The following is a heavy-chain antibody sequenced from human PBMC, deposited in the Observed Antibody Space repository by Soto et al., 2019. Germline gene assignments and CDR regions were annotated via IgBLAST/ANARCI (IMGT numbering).Heavy chain of an antibody. Sequence: QITLKESGPTLVKPTQTLTLTCTFSGFSLSTGGAGVGWIRQPPGKALEWLALIYWDDVKRYSPSLKSRLTIPKDTSKNQAVLTVTNMDPVDTATYYCAHRRGGYFDYWGQGTLVTVSS. CDR1: GFSLSTGGAG. D-gene: IGHD3-16*01. CDR2: IYWDDVK. CDR3: AHRRGGYFDY. J-gene: IGHJ4*02. V-gene: IGHV2-5*02.